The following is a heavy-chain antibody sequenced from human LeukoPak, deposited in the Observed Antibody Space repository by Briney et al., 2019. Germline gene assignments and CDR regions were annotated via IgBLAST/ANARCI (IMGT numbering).Heavy chain of an antibody. D-gene: IGHD2-2*01. Sequence: ASVKVSCTVSGYTLTELSMHWVRQAPGKGLEWMGGFDPEDGETIYAQKFLGRVTMTEDTSTDTAYMELSSLRSEDTAVYYCALGVPAYGMDVWGQGTTVTVSS. CDR2: FDPEDGET. V-gene: IGHV1-24*01. CDR3: ALGVPAYGMDV. J-gene: IGHJ6*02. CDR1: GYTLTELS.